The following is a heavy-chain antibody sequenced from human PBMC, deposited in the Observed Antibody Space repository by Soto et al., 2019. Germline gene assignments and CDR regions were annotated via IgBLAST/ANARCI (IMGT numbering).Heavy chain of an antibody. V-gene: IGHV3-23*01. D-gene: IGHD3-10*01. Sequence: GGSRRLSCAASGFTFSSYAMSWVRQAPGKGLEWVSAISGSGGSTYYADSVKGRFTLSRDHSKNTLYLQMNSLRAEDTAVYYCAKDRNYYGSGTRRSSWFDPWGQGTLVTVSS. CDR1: GFTFSSYA. CDR3: AKDRNYYGSGTRRSSWFDP. J-gene: IGHJ5*02. CDR2: ISGSGGST.